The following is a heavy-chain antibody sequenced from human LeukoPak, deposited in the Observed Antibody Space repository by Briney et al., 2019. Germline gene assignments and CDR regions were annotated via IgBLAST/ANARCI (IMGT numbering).Heavy chain of an antibody. CDR2: INPNSGGT. CDR3: ARGGYDFVYYYYGMDV. Sequence: GASVKVSCKASGYTFTGYHMHWVRQAPGQGLEWMGRINPNSGGTNYAQKFQGRVTMTRDTSISTAYMELSRLRSDDTAVYYCARGGYDFVYYYYGMDVWGQGTTVTVSS. V-gene: IGHV1-2*06. CDR1: GYTFTGYH. D-gene: IGHD3-3*01. J-gene: IGHJ6*02.